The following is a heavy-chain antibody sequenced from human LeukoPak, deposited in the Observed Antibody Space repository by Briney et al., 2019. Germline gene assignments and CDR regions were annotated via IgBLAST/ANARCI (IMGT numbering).Heavy chain of an antibody. CDR2: ISSGGGST. V-gene: IGHV3-23*01. D-gene: IGHD6-25*01. CDR1: GFTFSSYD. Sequence: GSHTLSCAASGFTFSSYDMTWVGQAPGKGLEWVSSISSGGGSTDYADSVKGRFTISRDNSNNTLYLHMNNLRAEDTAIYFCAKTAEGSIDYWGRGNLGTVSS. CDR3: AKTAEGSIDY. J-gene: IGHJ4*01.